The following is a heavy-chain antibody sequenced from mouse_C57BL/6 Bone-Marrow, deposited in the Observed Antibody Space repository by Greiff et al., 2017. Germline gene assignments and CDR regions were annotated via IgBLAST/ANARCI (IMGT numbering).Heavy chain of an antibody. V-gene: IGHV1-55*01. CDR3: ARYCDYPLYYIDY. J-gene: IGHJ2*01. CDR1: GYTFTSYW. Sequence: QVQLQQPGAELVKPGASVKMSCKASGYTFTSYWITWVKQRPGQGLEWIGDIYPGSGSTNYNEKFKSHATLTVDTSSSTAYLQLSSLTSEDSAVEYYARYCDYPLYYIDYWGQGTTLTVSS. CDR2: IYPGSGST. D-gene: IGHD2-4*01.